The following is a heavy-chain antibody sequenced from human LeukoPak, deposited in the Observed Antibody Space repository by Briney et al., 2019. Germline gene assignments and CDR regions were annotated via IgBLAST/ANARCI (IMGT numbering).Heavy chain of an antibody. J-gene: IGHJ6*03. CDR1: GYTFTGYY. V-gene: IGHV1-2*02. D-gene: IGHD4-17*01. CDR3: ARDGGNGDRPRAYYMDV. Sequence: ASVKVSCKASGYTFTGYYMHWVRQAPGQGLEWMGWINPNSGGTNYAQKFQGRVTMTRDTSISTAYMELSRLRADDTAVYYCARDGGNGDRPRAYYMDVWGKGTTVTISS. CDR2: INPNSGGT.